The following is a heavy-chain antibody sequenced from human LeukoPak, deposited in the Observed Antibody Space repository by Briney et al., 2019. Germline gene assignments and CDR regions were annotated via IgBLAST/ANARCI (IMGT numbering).Heavy chain of an antibody. J-gene: IGHJ4*02. CDR3: TGGFGHNWSPFEN. V-gene: IGHV3-74*01. CDR2: INGDGSDI. D-gene: IGHD1-1*01. CDR1: GLTFRNYW. Sequence: PGGSLRLSCAVSGLTFRNYWMHWVRQAPGKGLVWVSRINGDGSDISYADSVKGRFTISRDNAKNTLSLQTNSLTDDDTALYYCTGGFGHNWSPFENWGQGTLVTVSS.